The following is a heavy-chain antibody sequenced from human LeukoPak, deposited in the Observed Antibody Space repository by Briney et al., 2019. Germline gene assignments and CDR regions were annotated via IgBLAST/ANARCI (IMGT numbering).Heavy chain of an antibody. J-gene: IGHJ6*03. D-gene: IGHD2-15*01. CDR3: AKNSGYCSGGSCYSWDYYYYYTDV. CDR1: GFTFSSYW. V-gene: IGHV3-30*02. Sequence: GGSLRLSCAVTGFTFSSYWRNWVRQAPGKGLEWVAFIRYDGSNKYYADSVKGRFTISRDNSKNTLYLQMNSLRAEDTAVYYCAKNSGYCSGGSCYSWDYYYYYTDVWGKGTTVTVSS. CDR2: IRYDGSNK.